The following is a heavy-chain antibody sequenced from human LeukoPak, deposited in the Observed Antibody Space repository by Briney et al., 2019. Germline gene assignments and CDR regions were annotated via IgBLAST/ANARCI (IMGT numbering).Heavy chain of an antibody. J-gene: IGHJ4*02. V-gene: IGHV3-33*03. CDR1: GFSFSSHG. Sequence: GGSLRLSCAASGFSFSSHGMHWVRQAPGKGLEWGGVTWYDGSNEYYGDSVKGRFPISRDSSKNPVFLQMNSLTVEDTAVYYCAIDRYDFWSARIDYWGQGTLVTVSS. CDR3: AIDRYDFWSARIDY. CDR2: TWYDGSNE. D-gene: IGHD3-3*01.